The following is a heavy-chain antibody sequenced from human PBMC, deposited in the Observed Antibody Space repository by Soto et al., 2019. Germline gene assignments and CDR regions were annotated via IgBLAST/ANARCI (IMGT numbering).Heavy chain of an antibody. CDR1: GFTFSSYA. CDR2: ISGSGGST. D-gene: IGHD3-16*02. CDR3: AKDLLGDYVWGSYRYNGAFDI. V-gene: IGHV3-23*01. J-gene: IGHJ3*02. Sequence: GGSLRLSCAASGFTFSSYAMSWVRQAQGKGLEWVSAISGSGGSTYYADSVKGRFTISRDNSKNTLYLQMNSLRAEDTAVYYCAKDLLGDYVWGSYRYNGAFDIWGQGTMVTVSS.